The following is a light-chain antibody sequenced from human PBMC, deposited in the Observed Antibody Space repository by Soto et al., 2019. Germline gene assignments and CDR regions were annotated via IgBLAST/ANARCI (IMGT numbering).Light chain of an antibody. CDR2: AAS. CDR1: QTISSK. CDR3: QQYGSSAS. Sequence: DSQMTQSPSSLSASVGDIVTITCRASQTISSKLSWYQQRPGQAPKLLIYAASRLQSGVPSRFSGSRSGPDFTLTIISLQPEDFAVYYCQQYGSSASFGQGTKVDIK. J-gene: IGKJ1*01. V-gene: IGKV1-39*01.